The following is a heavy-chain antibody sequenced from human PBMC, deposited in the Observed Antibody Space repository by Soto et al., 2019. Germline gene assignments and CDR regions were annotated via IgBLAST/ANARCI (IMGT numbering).Heavy chain of an antibody. Sequence: SVKVSCQASGGTFYTYTFSWVRQAPGQGLEWMGSITPIYPTTNYAEKCQGRLTVTADGSTNTAYMELNSLTSDDTAVYYCARIPRSSFPSSDELDSWGQGTLVTVSS. CDR1: GGTFYTYT. D-gene: IGHD1-26*01. V-gene: IGHV1-69*13. CDR3: ARIPRSSFPSSDELDS. J-gene: IGHJ4*02. CDR2: ITPIYPTT.